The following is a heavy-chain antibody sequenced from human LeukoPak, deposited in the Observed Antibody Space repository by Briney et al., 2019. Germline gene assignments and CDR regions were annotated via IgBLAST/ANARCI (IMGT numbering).Heavy chain of an antibody. Sequence: GASVKVSCKASGGTFSSYAISWVRQAPGQGLEWMGRIIPIFGTANYAQKLQGRVTITADKSTSTAYMELSSLRSEDTAVYYCARGGLVGSYYFDYWGQGTLVTVSS. D-gene: IGHD1-26*01. J-gene: IGHJ4*02. CDR3: ARGGLVGSYYFDY. V-gene: IGHV1-69*06. CDR1: GGTFSSYA. CDR2: IIPIFGTA.